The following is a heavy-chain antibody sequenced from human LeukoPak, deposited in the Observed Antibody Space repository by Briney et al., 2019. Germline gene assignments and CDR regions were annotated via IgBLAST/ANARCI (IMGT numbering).Heavy chain of an antibody. CDR3: ARDHDFGPDY. D-gene: IGHD4/OR15-4a*01. V-gene: IGHV1-2*02. J-gene: IGHJ4*02. CDR1: GYTFTGHY. Sequence: ASVKVSRKASGYTFTGHYFHWLRQAPGQGLEWMGWIEPDTGATSFAQKFHGRLTMTTDTSISTGYMELRSLTSDDTAMYYCARDHDFGPDYWGQGTLVTVS. CDR2: IEPDTGAT.